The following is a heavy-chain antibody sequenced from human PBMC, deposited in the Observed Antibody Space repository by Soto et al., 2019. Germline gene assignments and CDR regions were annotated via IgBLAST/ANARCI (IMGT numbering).Heavy chain of an antibody. CDR1: GYTFTSYG. CDR2: ISAYNGNT. J-gene: IGHJ5*02. V-gene: IGHV1-18*01. CDR3: ARDLRTPYCSGGSCYPPHVNWFDP. D-gene: IGHD2-15*01. Sequence: QVQLVQSGAEVKKPGASVKVSCKASGYTFTSYGISWVRQAPGQGLEWMGWISAYNGNTNYAQKLQGRVTMTTDTSTSTAYMELRSPRSDDTAVYYCARDLRTPYCSGGSCYPPHVNWFDPWGQGTLVTVSS.